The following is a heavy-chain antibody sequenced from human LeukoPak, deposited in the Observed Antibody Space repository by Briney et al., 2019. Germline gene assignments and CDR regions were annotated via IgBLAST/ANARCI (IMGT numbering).Heavy chain of an antibody. V-gene: IGHV3-23*01. J-gene: IGHJ4*02. CDR1: GFTFSSYA. CDR3: AEPEGGYYDIRPD. Sequence: GGSLRLSCAASGFTFSSYAMSWVRQAPGKGLEWVSAISGSGGSTYYADSVEGRFTISRDNSKNTLYLQMNSLRAEDTAVYYCAEPEGGYYDIRPDWGQGTLVTVSS. D-gene: IGHD3-22*01. CDR2: ISGSGGST.